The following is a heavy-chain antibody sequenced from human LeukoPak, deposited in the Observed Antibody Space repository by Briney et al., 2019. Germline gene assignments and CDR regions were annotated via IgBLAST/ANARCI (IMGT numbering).Heavy chain of an antibody. V-gene: IGHV1-8*02. CDR1: GGTFSSYA. J-gene: IGHJ6*03. CDR2: MNPNSGNT. Sequence: ASVKVSCKASGGTFSSYAISWVRQATGQGLEWMGWMNPNSGNTGYAQKFQGRVTMTRNTSISTAYMELSSLRSEDTAVYYCARSGDYYYMDVWGKGTTVTVSS. CDR3: ARSGDYYYMDV. D-gene: IGHD1-26*01.